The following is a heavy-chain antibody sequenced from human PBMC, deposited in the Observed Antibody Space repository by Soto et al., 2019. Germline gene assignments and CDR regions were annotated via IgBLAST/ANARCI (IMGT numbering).Heavy chain of an antibody. CDR3: AKPMGPSEGSIFGVPRKGAWYFDL. Sequence: EVQLLESGGGLVQPGGSLRLSCAASGFTFSSYAMSWVRQAPGKGLEWVSAISGSGGSTYYADSVKGRFTISRDNCKNTLYLQMNSLRAEDTAVYYCAKPMGPSEGSIFGVPRKGAWYFDLWGRGTLVTVSS. V-gene: IGHV3-23*01. CDR1: GFTFSSYA. CDR2: ISGSGGST. D-gene: IGHD3-3*01. J-gene: IGHJ2*01.